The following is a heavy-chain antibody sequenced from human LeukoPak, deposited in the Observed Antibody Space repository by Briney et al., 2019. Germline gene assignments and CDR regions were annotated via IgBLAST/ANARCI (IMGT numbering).Heavy chain of an antibody. Sequence: SETLSLTCTVSGGSISSYYWSWIRQPAGKGLERIGRIYTSGSTNYNPSLKSRVTISVDTSRNQFSLRLNAMTAADTAVYYCARRNYDILTGFYGGGTYNYYYTDVWGKGTTVIVSS. D-gene: IGHD3-9*01. CDR1: GGSISSYY. CDR3: ARRNYDILTGFYGGGTYNYYYTDV. J-gene: IGHJ6*03. CDR2: IYTSGST. V-gene: IGHV4-4*07.